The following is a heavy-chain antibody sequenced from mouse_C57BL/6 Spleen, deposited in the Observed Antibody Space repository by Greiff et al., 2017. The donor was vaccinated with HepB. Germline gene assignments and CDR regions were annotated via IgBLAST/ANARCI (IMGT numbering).Heavy chain of an antibody. V-gene: IGHV5-4*03. CDR3: ARAPYDYDDGPAWFAY. Sequence: DVMLVESGGGLVKPGGSLKLSCAASGFTFSSYAMSWVRQTPEKRLEWVATISDGGSYTYYPDNVKGRFTISRDNAKNNLYLQMSHLKSEDTAMYYCARAPYDYDDGPAWFAYWGQGTLVTVSA. CDR2: ISDGGSYT. D-gene: IGHD2-4*01. J-gene: IGHJ3*01. CDR1: GFTFSSYA.